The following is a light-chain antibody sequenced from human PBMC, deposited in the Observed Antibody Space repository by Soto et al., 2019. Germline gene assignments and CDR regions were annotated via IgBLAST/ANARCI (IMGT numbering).Light chain of an antibody. CDR3: HQYHNWRIYT. Sequence: EIVMTQSPVTLSVSPGERATLSCRDSQSVSSDLVWYQQKPGQAPRLLIYGASTRATGIPAMFSGSGSVTEFTLIISSLQYEDFAVYYCHQYHNWRIYTFGQGTKLEI. J-gene: IGKJ2*01. CDR2: GAS. CDR1: QSVSSD. V-gene: IGKV3-15*01.